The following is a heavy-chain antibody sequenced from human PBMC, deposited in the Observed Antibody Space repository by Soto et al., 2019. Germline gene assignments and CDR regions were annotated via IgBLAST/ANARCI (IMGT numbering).Heavy chain of an antibody. CDR3: ARSVFP. CDR2: FYYSGST. Sequence: PSETLSLTCTVSGGSFSPNYWSWIRQHPGKGLEWIGYFYYSGSTYYNPSLKSRVTISVNTSKNQFSLKLSSVTAADTAVYYCARSVFPWGQGTLVTVSS. V-gene: IGHV4-59*06. J-gene: IGHJ5*02. CDR1: GGSFSPNY.